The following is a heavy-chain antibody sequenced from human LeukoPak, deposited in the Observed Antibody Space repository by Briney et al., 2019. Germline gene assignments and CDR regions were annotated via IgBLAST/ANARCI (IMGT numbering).Heavy chain of an antibody. CDR2: INAYNGNT. Sequence: ASVKVSCKASGYTFTGYYMHWVRQAPGQGLEWMGWINAYNGNTNYAQKLQDRVTMTTDTSTSTAYMELRSLRSDDTAVYYCARYYYYYDTSGYYSDAFDVWGQGTMVTVSS. CDR1: GYTFTGYY. CDR3: ARYYYYYDTSGYYSDAFDV. V-gene: IGHV1-18*04. J-gene: IGHJ3*01. D-gene: IGHD3-22*01.